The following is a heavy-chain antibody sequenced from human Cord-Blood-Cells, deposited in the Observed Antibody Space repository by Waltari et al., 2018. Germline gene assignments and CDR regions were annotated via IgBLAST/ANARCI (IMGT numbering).Heavy chain of an antibody. CDR1: GGSIRSSSYY. Sequence: QLQLQESGPGLVKPSETLSLTCTVSGGSIRSSSYYWGWIRQPPGKGLEWIGSIYYSGSTYYNPSLKSRVTISVDTSKNQFSLKLSSVTAVDTAVYYCARLRLNWYFDLWGRGTLVTVSS. CDR2: IYYSGST. V-gene: IGHV4-39*01. D-gene: IGHD6-19*01. J-gene: IGHJ2*01. CDR3: ARLRLNWYFDL.